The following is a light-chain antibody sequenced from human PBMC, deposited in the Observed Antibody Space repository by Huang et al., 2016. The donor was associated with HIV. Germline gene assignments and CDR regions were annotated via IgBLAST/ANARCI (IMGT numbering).Light chain of an antibody. CDR1: QSVSSY. Sequence: EIVLTQSPATLSLSPGERATLSCRASQSVSSYLAWYQQKPGQAPRLLIYDASNRATSIPARFSGSGSETDFTLTISNLEPEDFAVYYCQQRSNWPQLTFGGGTKVEIK. CDR2: DAS. V-gene: IGKV3-11*01. CDR3: QQRSNWPQLT. J-gene: IGKJ4*01.